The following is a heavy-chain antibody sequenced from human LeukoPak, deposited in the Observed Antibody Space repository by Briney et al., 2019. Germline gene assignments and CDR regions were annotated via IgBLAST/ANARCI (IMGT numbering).Heavy chain of an antibody. CDR3: ARDQMGGSYYGYFQH. CDR1: GYTFTTYG. J-gene: IGHJ1*01. CDR2: ISAYNGNT. D-gene: IGHD1-26*01. Sequence: ASVKVSCRASGYTFTTYGISWVRQAPGQGLAWMGWISAYNGNTKYAQKLQGRVTMTTDTSTSTAYMELKSLRSDDTAVYYCARDQMGGSYYGYFQHWGQGTLVTVSS. V-gene: IGHV1-18*01.